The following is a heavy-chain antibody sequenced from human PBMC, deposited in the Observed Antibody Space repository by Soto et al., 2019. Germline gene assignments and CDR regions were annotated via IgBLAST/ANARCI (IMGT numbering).Heavy chain of an antibody. CDR3: ARATGYYGSGSYYYNWFDP. V-gene: IGHV4-39*01. D-gene: IGHD3-10*01. Sequence: QLQLQESGQGLVKPSETLSLTCTVSGGSISSSSYYWGWIRQPPGKGLEWIGRIYYSGSTYYNPSLKSRVTISVDTSKNQFSLKLSSVTAADTAVYYCARATGYYGSGSYYYNWFDPWGQGTLVTVSS. CDR1: GGSISSSSYY. J-gene: IGHJ5*02. CDR2: IYYSGST.